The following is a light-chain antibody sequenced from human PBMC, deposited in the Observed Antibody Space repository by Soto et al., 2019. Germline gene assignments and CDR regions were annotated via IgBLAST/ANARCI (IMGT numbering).Light chain of an antibody. CDR3: QQSVDSRT. Sequence: EIVLTQSPGTLSLSPGERATLSCRASQRLTSSYLAWFQQKPGQAPRLLIYGVSSRATGIPDRFSGSGSGTDFTLTITSLEPEDFEVYYCQQSVDSRTFGQGTKVAIK. CDR1: QRLTSSY. CDR2: GVS. J-gene: IGKJ1*01. V-gene: IGKV3-20*01.